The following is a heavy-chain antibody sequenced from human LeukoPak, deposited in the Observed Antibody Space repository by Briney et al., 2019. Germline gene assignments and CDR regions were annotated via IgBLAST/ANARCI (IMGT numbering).Heavy chain of an antibody. CDR1: GGSISSYY. D-gene: IGHD1-20*01. J-gene: IGHJ6*02. Sequence: SETLSLTCTVSGGSISSYYWSWIRQPPGKGLEWIGYIYYSGSTNYNPSLKSRVTISVDTSKNQFSLKLSSVTAADTAVYYCARALKARITGTTASVYGMDVWGQGTTVTVSS. CDR3: ARALKARITGTTASVYGMDV. V-gene: IGHV4-59*01. CDR2: IYYSGST.